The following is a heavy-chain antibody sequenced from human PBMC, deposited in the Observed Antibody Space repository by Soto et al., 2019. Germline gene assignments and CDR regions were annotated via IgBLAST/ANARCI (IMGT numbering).Heavy chain of an antibody. CDR3: ARKDIRGNMYAPFDY. V-gene: IGHV3-64D*06. Sequence: GGSLRLSCSASGFTFSSYAMHWVRQAPGKGLEYVSSISTNGGSTHYADSVKGRFTISRDNSKNTQYLQMSSLRSDDTAVYYCARKDIRGNMYAPFDYWGQGTLVTVSS. D-gene: IGHD2-15*01. CDR2: ISTNGGST. J-gene: IGHJ4*02. CDR1: GFTFSSYA.